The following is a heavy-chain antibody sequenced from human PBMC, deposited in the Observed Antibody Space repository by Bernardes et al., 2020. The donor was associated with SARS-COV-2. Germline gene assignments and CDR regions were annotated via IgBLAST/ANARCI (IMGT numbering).Heavy chain of an antibody. CDR3: TRGVEIFGEVVFYYYGLDV. CDR2: IFYDGTT. J-gene: IGHJ6*02. Sequence: SETLSLTCAVSGDSISSTSYYWGWIRQPPGKGLEWIGNIFYDGTTYYNPSLKSRVTIAVDTSKNQFSLKLSSVTAADTAVYYFTRGVEIFGEVVFYYYGLDVWGQGTTVTVSS. V-gene: IGHV4-39*01. D-gene: IGHD3-3*01. CDR1: GDSISSTSYY.